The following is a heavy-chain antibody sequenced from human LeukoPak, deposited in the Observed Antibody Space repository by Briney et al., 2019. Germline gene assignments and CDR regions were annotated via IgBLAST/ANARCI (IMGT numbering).Heavy chain of an antibody. CDR2: ISGSGGST. D-gene: IGHD6-19*01. CDR1: GFTFSTYG. J-gene: IGHJ6*02. CDR3: AKGEQWLPNYYYGMDV. V-gene: IGHV3-23*01. Sequence: GGSLRPSCAASGFTFSTYGMSWVRQVPGKGLEWVAAISGSGGSTYYADSVKGRFTISRDNSKNTLYLQMNSLRAEDTAVYYCAKGEQWLPNYYYGMDVWGQGTTVTVSS.